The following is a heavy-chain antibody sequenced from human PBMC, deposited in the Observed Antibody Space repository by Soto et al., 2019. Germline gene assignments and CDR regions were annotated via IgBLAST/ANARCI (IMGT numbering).Heavy chain of an antibody. D-gene: IGHD6-13*01. Sequence: SETLSLTCTVSGGSINSGGYYWTWIRQDPGKGLEWIGFIHYSGSTYYNPSLESRLTISVDTSKTQFSLKLSSVTAADTAVYYCARTIADYYYGMDVWGQGTTVTVSS. CDR2: IHYSGST. CDR1: GGSINSGGYY. CDR3: ARTIADYYYGMDV. V-gene: IGHV4-31*03. J-gene: IGHJ6*02.